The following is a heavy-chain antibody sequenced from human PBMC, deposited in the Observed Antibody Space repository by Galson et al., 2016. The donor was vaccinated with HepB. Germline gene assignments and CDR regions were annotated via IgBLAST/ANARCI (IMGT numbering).Heavy chain of an antibody. J-gene: IGHJ4*02. CDR1: GFTFSRNG. CDR2: IWYDGSNK. Sequence: SLRLSCAASGFTFSRNGMHWVRQAPGKGLEWVAVIWYDGSNKYHADSVKGRFTITRDNSKNTRYLQMNSLRAEDTAVYYCASEAPILAPTLDYWGQGTLVTVSS. D-gene: IGHD2/OR15-2a*01. CDR3: ASEAPILAPTLDY. V-gene: IGHV3-33*01.